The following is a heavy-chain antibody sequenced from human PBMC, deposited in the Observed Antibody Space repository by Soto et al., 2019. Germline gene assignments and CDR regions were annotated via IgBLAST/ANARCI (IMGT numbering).Heavy chain of an antibody. CDR2: LSHLEAT. CDR3: ARGGGYDSFDF. J-gene: IGHJ4*02. D-gene: IGHD2-15*01. CDR1: GVTMWHGGYS. V-gene: IGHV4-30-2*06. Sequence: PSESLSITCRPSGVTMWHGGYSWGWIRQSTGKGREWLGYLSHLEATFYNSSFKSRLSLSMDRTRNQVALSVSSMTAADKAVYDCARGGGYDSFDFWGQGSQVTVSS.